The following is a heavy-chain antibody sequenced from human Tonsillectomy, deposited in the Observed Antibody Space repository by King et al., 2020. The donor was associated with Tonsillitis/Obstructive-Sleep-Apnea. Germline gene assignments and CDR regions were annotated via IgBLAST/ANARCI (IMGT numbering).Heavy chain of an antibody. CDR3: AREIGGFWNDFGP. CDR2: INTNTGNP. V-gene: IGHV7-4-1*02. D-gene: IGHD1-1*01. CDR1: GYTFTRYA. Sequence: QLVQSGSELKKPGASVKVFCKASGYTFTRYAIHWLRQAPGQGLEWMGWINTNTGNPTYAQGFTGRFVFSLDSSVSTAYLQISSLKAEDTAVYYCAREIGGFWNDFGPWGQGTLVTVSS. J-gene: IGHJ5*02.